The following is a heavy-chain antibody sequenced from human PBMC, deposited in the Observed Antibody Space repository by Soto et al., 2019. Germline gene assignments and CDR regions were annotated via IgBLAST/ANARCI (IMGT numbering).Heavy chain of an antibody. CDR1: GGSVGSGRHY. J-gene: IGHJ4*02. D-gene: IGHD6-19*01. Sequence: QVQLQESGPGLVKPSETLSLTCTVSGGSVGSGRHYWSWIRQPPGKGLEWIGYIHDSGSTNYVSSFRSRVTTSADPSRNHFFLKVYSVTAADTAVYYCARGWDAGYWGQGTLVTVSS. CDR2: IHDSGST. CDR3: ARGWDAGY. V-gene: IGHV4-61*03.